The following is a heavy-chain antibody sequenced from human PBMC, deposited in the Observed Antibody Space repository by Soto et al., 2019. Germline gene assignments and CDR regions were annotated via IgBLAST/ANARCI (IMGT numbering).Heavy chain of an antibody. V-gene: IGHV3-30-3*01. Sequence: QVQLVESGGGVVQPGRSLRLSCAASGFTFSSYAMHWVRQAPGKGLEWGAVISYDGSNKNYADSVKGRFTISRDNSKNTLYLQMNSLRAEDTAVYYCARDKRDLRFLEWSYYFDFWGQGTLVTVSS. D-gene: IGHD3-3*01. CDR2: ISYDGSNK. CDR1: GFTFSSYA. J-gene: IGHJ4*02. CDR3: ARDKRDLRFLEWSYYFDF.